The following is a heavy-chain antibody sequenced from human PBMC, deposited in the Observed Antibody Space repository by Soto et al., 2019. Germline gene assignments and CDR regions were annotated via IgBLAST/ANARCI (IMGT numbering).Heavy chain of an antibody. Sequence: PSETLSLTCPVSGGSISSGGYYWSWIRQHPGKGLEWIGYIYYSGSTYYNPSLKSRVTISVDTSKNQFSLKLSSVTAADTAVYYCAGGVVVPAAITYMDVWGKGTTVTV. CDR2: IYYSGST. CDR3: AGGVVVPAAITYMDV. CDR1: GGSISSGGYY. D-gene: IGHD2-2*01. V-gene: IGHV4-31*03. J-gene: IGHJ6*03.